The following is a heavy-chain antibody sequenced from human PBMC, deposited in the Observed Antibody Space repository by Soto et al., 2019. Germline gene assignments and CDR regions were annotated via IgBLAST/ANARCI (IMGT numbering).Heavy chain of an antibody. D-gene: IGHD6-13*01. J-gene: IGHJ5*02. CDR2: ISFDGGSQ. CDR3: AKDSSVTAAGSGGWFDP. Sequence: QVQLEESGGGVVQPGRSLRLSCAASGFDFNTYGLHWVRQAPGKGLEWVAAISFDGGSQYYADSVKGRFTISRDKSNSTLYLQMNSLGAEDTATYFCAKDSSVTAAGSGGWFDPWGPGTLVIVSS. CDR1: GFDFNTYG. V-gene: IGHV3-30*18.